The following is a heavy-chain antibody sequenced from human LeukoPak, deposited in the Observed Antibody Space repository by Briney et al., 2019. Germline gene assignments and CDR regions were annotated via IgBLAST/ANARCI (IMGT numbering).Heavy chain of an antibody. Sequence: SETLSLTCTVSGDSINSGGYYWSWIRQPPGKGLEWIGEINHSGSTNYNPSLKSRVTISVDTSKNQFSLKLSSVTAADTAVYYCARAVKRWLFQHWGQGTLVTVSS. V-gene: IGHV4-34*01. D-gene: IGHD5-24*01. CDR3: ARAVKRWLFQH. J-gene: IGHJ1*01. CDR2: INHSGST. CDR1: GDSINSGGYY.